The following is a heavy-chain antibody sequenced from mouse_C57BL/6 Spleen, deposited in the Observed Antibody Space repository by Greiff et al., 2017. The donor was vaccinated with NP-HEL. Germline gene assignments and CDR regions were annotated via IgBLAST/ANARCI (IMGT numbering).Heavy chain of an antibody. J-gene: IGHJ3*01. D-gene: IGHD3-2*02. Sequence: QVQLKESGPGLVQPSQSLSITCTVSGFSLTSYGVHWVRQSPGKGLEWLGVIWSGGSTDYNAAFISRLSISKDNSKSQVFFKMNSLQADDTAIYYCARTTAQATAWFAYWGQGTLVTVSA. V-gene: IGHV2-2*01. CDR1: GFSLTSYG. CDR2: IWSGGST. CDR3: ARTTAQATAWFAY.